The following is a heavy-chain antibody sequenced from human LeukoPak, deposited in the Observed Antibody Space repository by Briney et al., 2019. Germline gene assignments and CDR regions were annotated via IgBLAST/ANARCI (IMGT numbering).Heavy chain of an antibody. D-gene: IGHD2-8*02. CDR3: AKVEYSSYWDY. V-gene: IGHV3-23*01. J-gene: IGHJ4*02. CDR2: ISGSGGST. Sequence: GGSLRLSCAASGFIFSNYAMTWVRQAPGKGLEWVSAISGSGGSTYYADSVKGRFTISRDNSKNTVYLQMDSLSAEDTAVYYCAKVEYSSYWDYWGQGTLVTVSS. CDR1: GFIFSNYA.